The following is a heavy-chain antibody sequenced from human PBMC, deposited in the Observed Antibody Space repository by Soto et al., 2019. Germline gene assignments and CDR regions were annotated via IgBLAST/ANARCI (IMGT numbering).Heavy chain of an antibody. J-gene: IGHJ5*02. CDR2: IYYSGST. V-gene: IGHV4-39*01. CDR3: ARRTNWNLNWFDP. D-gene: IGHD1-1*01. Sequence: QLQLQESGPGLVKPSETLSLTCTVSGGSISSSSYYWGWIRQPPGKGLEWIGNIYYSGSTYYNPSLKSRVTISVDTSKNQFSLKLSSVTAADTAVYYCARRTNWNLNWFDPWGQGTLVTVSS. CDR1: GGSISSSSYY.